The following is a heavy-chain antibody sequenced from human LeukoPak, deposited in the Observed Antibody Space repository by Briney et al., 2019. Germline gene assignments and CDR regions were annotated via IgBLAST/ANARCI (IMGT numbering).Heavy chain of an antibody. Sequence: SETLSLTCTVSGGSISSSSYYWGWIRQPPGKGLEWIGSIYYSGSTYYNPSLKSRVTISVDTSKNQFSLKLSSVTAADTAVYYCARVPWIQLSCYFDYWGQGTLVTVSS. V-gene: IGHV4-39*07. CDR1: GGSISSSSYY. J-gene: IGHJ4*02. CDR3: ARVPWIQLSCYFDY. CDR2: IYYSGST. D-gene: IGHD5-18*01.